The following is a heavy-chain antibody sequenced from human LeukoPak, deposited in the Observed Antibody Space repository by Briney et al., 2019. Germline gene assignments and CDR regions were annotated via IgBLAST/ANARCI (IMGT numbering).Heavy chain of an antibody. CDR2: INHSGST. J-gene: IGHJ5*02. CDR3: ARVAPDCSGGSCYQDQNWFDT. CDR1: GGSFSGYY. D-gene: IGHD2-15*01. Sequence: SETLSLTCAVYGGSFSGYYWSWIRQPPGKGLEWIGEINHSGSTNYNPSLKSRVTISVDTSKNQFSLKLSSVTAADTAVYYCARVAPDCSGGSCYQDQNWFDTWGQGTLVTVSS. V-gene: IGHV4-34*01.